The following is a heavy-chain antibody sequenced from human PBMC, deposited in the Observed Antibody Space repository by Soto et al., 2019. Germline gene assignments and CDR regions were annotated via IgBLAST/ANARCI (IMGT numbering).Heavy chain of an antibody. V-gene: IGHV3-33*01. D-gene: IGHD6-13*01. Sequence: HPGGSLRLSCAASGFTFSSYGMHWVRQAPGKGLEWVAVIWYDGSNKYYADSVKGRFTISRDNSKNTLYLQMNSLRAEDTAVYYCARARPRIAAAGAFDYWGQGTLVTVSS. J-gene: IGHJ4*02. CDR1: GFTFSSYG. CDR3: ARARPRIAAAGAFDY. CDR2: IWYDGSNK.